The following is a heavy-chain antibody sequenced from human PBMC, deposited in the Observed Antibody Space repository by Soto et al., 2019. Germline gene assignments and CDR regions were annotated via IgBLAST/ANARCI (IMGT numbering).Heavy chain of an antibody. CDR3: AKGTGDFRRSDGFDI. CDR1: GFSFSSYS. V-gene: IGHV3-21*06. CDR2: ISSRSGYI. J-gene: IGHJ3*02. Sequence: EVQLVESGGGLVKPGGSLRLSCAGSGFSFSSYSMNWVRLAPGKGLEWVSSISSRSGYIYYADSIRGRFTISRDNAKNSLYLQMSSLRAEDTAVYYCAKGTGDFRRSDGFDIWGQGTMVTVSS. D-gene: IGHD4-17*01.